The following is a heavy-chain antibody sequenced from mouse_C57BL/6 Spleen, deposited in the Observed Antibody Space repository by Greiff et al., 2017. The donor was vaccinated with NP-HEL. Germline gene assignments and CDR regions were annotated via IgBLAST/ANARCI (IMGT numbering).Heavy chain of an antibody. V-gene: IGHV1-82*01. D-gene: IGHD1-1*01. J-gene: IGHJ2*01. CDR3: ARRGTTGFDY. Sequence: VQLQQSGPELVKPGASVKISCTASGYAFSSSWMNWVQQRPGKGLEWIGRIYPGDGDTNYNGKFKGRATLTADKSSSTAYMQLSSLTSEDSAVYFCARRGTTGFDYWGQGTTLTVSS. CDR2: IYPGDGDT. CDR1: GYAFSSSW.